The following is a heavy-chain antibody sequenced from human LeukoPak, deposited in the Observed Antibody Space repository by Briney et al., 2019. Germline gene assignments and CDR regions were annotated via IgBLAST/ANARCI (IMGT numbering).Heavy chain of an antibody. Sequence: PGRSLRLSCAASGFTFSSYGMHWVRQAPGKGLEWVAVISYDGSNKYYADSVKGRFTISRDNSRNTLYLQMNSLRAEDTAVYYCAKDRDQLLYYYYGMDVWGQGTTATVSS. CDR3: AKDRDQLLYYYYGMDV. J-gene: IGHJ6*02. CDR1: GFTFSSYG. CDR2: ISYDGSNK. V-gene: IGHV3-30*18. D-gene: IGHD2-2*01.